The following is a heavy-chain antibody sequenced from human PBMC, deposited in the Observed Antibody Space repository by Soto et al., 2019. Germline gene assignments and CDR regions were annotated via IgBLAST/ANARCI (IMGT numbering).Heavy chain of an antibody. J-gene: IGHJ5*02. CDR3: ARVIGRYCSSTSCYMSSGWFDP. CDR1: GYTFTSYG. CDR2: ISAYNGNT. V-gene: IGHV1-18*01. D-gene: IGHD2-2*02. Sequence: EASVKVSCKASGYTFTSYGISWVRQAPGQGLEWMGWISAYNGNTNYAQKLQGRVTMTTDTSTSTAYMELRSLRSDDTAVYYCARVIGRYCSSTSCYMSSGWFDPWGQGTLVTVSS.